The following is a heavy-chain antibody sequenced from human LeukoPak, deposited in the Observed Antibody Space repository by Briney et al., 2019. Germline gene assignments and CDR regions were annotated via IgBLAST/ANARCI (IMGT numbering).Heavy chain of an antibody. V-gene: IGHV3-33*01. J-gene: IGHJ4*02. Sequence: PGGSLRLSCAASRFTFSSYGMHWARQAPGKGLEWVAVIWYDGSNKYYADSVKGRFTISRDNSKNTLYLQMNSLRAEDTAVYYCARDGGYSSSWLDYWGQGTLVTVSS. CDR2: IWYDGSNK. CDR3: ARDGGYSSSWLDY. D-gene: IGHD6-13*01. CDR1: RFTFSSYG.